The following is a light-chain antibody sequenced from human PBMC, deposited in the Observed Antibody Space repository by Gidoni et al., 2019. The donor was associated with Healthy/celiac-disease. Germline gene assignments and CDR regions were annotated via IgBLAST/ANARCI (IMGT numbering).Light chain of an antibody. CDR2: DVS. V-gene: IGLV2-11*01. CDR1: SSDVGGYNY. J-gene: IGLJ1*01. Sequence: QSALTQPRSVSGSPGPSVTISCTGTSSDVGGYNYVSWYQQHPGKAPKLMIYDVSKRPSGVPDRFSGSKSGNTASLTISGLQAEDEADYYCCSYAGSYTFIYVFGTGTKVTV. CDR3: CSYAGSYTFIYV.